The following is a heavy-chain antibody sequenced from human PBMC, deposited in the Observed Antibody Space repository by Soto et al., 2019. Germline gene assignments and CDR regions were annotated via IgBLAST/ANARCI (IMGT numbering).Heavy chain of an antibody. V-gene: IGHV3-7*03. CDR2: IKQDGSEK. D-gene: IGHD3-22*01. CDR3: ARDLQFYYYDSSGSSDY. Sequence: EVQLVESGGGLAQPGGSLRLSCAASGFTFSSYWMSWVRQAPGKGLEWVANIKQDGSEKYYVDSVKGRFTISRDNAKNSVELEMNSLRAEDTAVYYCARDLQFYYYDSSGSSDYWGQGTLVTVSS. CDR1: GFTFSSYW. J-gene: IGHJ4*02.